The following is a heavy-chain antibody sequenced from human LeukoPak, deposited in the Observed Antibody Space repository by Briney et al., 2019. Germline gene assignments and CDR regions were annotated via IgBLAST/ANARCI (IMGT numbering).Heavy chain of an antibody. V-gene: IGHV4-39*01. D-gene: IGHD1-1*01. CDR2: ISYSGST. CDR1: GGSINSRNYY. J-gene: IGHJ6*02. CDR3: AGYMELERTLYNGMDL. Sequence: SETLSLTCTVSGGSINSRNYYWGWIRQSPGKGLEWIGDISYSGSTHYNPSFESRVTISVDKSKNQFSLRLTSVTAADTAVYYCAGYMELERTLYNGMDLWGQGTTVTVSS.